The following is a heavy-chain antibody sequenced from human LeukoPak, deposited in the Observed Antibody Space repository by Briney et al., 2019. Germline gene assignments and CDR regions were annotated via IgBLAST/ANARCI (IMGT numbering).Heavy chain of an antibody. CDR1: GGSFSGYY. J-gene: IGHJ4*02. CDR3: ARGSYSSSWFPPNSFDY. D-gene: IGHD6-13*01. CDR2: INHSGST. Sequence: SEALSLTCAVYGGSFSGYYWSWIRQPPGKGLEWIGEINHSGSTNYNPSLKSRVTISVDTSENQFSLKLSSVTAADTAVYYCARGSYSSSWFPPNSFDYWGQGTLVTVSS. V-gene: IGHV4-34*01.